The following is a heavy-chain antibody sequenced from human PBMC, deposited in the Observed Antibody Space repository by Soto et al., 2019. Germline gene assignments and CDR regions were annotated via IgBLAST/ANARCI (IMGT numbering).Heavy chain of an antibody. CDR2: IYYSGST. D-gene: IGHD3-10*01. J-gene: IGHJ6*02. V-gene: IGHV4-31*03. CDR3: ARVTIVRGVIKTTGDYYYYGMDV. CDR1: GGSISSGGYY. Sequence: SETLSLTCTVSGGSISSGGYYWSWIRQHPGKGLEWIGYIYYSGSTYYNPSLKSRVTISVDTSKNQFSLKLSSVTAADTAVYYCARVTIVRGVIKTTGDYYYYGMDVWGQGTTVTVSS.